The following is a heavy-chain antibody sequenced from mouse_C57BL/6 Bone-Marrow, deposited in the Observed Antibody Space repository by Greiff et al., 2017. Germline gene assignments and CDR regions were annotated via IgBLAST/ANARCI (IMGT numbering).Heavy chain of an antibody. V-gene: IGHV1-72*01. D-gene: IGHD2-5*01. CDR2: IDPNSGGT. Sequence: QVQLQQPGAELVKPGASVKLSCKASGYTFTSYWMHWVKQRPGRGLEWIGRIDPNSGGTKYTEKFKSKATLTVDKPSSPAYMQLSSLTSEDSAVYYCAMYSNEFDYWGQGTTLTVSS. CDR1: GYTFTSYW. CDR3: AMYSNEFDY. J-gene: IGHJ2*01.